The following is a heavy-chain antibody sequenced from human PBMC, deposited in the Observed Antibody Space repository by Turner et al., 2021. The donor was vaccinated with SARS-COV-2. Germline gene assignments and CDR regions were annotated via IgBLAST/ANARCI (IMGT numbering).Heavy chain of an antibody. D-gene: IGHD7-27*01. Sequence: QVQLQESGTGLVKPSEILSLSCTVSGASVNDHYWSWVRQAPGKGLESITYFSFSGTTHHNPSLKSRITLSLDASRNQFSLKMTSVTAADTAVYYCARGSYTNWDWYFDLWGRGTLVNVSS. V-gene: IGHV4-59*02. J-gene: IGHJ2*01. CDR1: GASVNDHY. CDR2: FSFSGTT. CDR3: ARGSYTNWDWYFDL.